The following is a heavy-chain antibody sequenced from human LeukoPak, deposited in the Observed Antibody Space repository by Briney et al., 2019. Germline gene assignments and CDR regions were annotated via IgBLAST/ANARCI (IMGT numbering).Heavy chain of an antibody. Sequence: RASVKVSCKASGGTFSSYAISWVRQAPGQGLEWMGRIIPIFGTANYAQKFQGRVTITTDESTSTAYRELSSLRSEDTAVYYCARESSGRLDPWGQGTLVTVSS. V-gene: IGHV1-69*05. CDR2: IIPIFGTA. D-gene: IGHD3-10*01. J-gene: IGHJ5*02. CDR3: ARESSGRLDP. CDR1: GGTFSSYA.